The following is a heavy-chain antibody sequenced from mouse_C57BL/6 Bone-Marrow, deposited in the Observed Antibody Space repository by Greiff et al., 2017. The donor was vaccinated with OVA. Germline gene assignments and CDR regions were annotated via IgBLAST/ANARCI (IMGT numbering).Heavy chain of an antibody. Sequence: QVQLQQPGAELVKPGASVKLSCKASGYTFTSYWMHWVKQRPGQGLEWIGMIHPNSGSTNYNEKFKSKATLTVDKSSSTAYMQLSSLTSEDSAVYYCARSRYYGSSYYWGQGTTRTVSS. J-gene: IGHJ2*01. CDR3: ARSRYYGSSYY. CDR1: GYTFTSYW. V-gene: IGHV1-64*01. CDR2: IHPNSGST. D-gene: IGHD1-1*01.